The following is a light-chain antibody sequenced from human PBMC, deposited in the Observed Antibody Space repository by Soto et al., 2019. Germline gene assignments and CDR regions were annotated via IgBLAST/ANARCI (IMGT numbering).Light chain of an antibody. CDR3: QSYDSSLSGYV. V-gene: IGLV1-40*01. Sequence: QSVLTQPASVSGSPGQSLTISCTGSSSNIGAGYDAHWYQQLPGTAPKLLIYGNSNRPSGVPDRFSGSKSGTSASLAITGLQAEDEADYYCQSYDSSLSGYVFGTGTKVTVL. CDR2: GNS. J-gene: IGLJ1*01. CDR1: SSNIGAGYD.